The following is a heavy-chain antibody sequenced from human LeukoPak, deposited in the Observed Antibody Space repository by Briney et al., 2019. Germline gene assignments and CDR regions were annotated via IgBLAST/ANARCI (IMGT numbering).Heavy chain of an antibody. J-gene: IGHJ4*03. CDR2: IIPIFGTA. Sequence: SVKVSCKASGGTFSSYAISWVRQAPGQGLEWMGGIIPIFGTANYAQKFQGRVTITADESTSTAYMELSSLRSEDTAVYYCARAYGSGSYSLLHFDYWGQGTMVTVSS. CDR3: ARAYGSGSYSLLHFDY. V-gene: IGHV1-69*13. CDR1: GGTFSSYA. D-gene: IGHD3-10*01.